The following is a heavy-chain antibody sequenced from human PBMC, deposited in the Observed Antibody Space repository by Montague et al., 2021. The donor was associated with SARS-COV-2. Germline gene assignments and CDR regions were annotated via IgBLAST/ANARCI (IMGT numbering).Heavy chain of an antibody. Sequence: SETLSLTCTVSGGSISSSSYYWGWIRQPPGKGLEWIGSIYYSGSTYYNPSLKSRVTISVDTSKNQFSLKLSSVTAADTAVYYCARHPPGYYEYVWGSPSYYFDYRGQGTLVTVSS. J-gene: IGHJ4*02. D-gene: IGHD3-16*01. CDR2: IYYSGST. V-gene: IGHV4-39*01. CDR1: GGSISSSSYY. CDR3: ARHPPGYYEYVWGSPSYYFDY.